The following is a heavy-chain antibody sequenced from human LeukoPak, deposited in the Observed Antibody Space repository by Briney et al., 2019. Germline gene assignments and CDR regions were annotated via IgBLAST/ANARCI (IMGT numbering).Heavy chain of an antibody. V-gene: IGHV3-48*03. CDR2: ISSSGSTI. Sequence: TGGSLRLSCAASGFTFSSYEMNWVRQAPGKGLEWVSYISSSGSTIYYADSVKGRFTISRDNAKNSLYLQMNSLRAEVTAVYYCAWEAIYYDSSGYYYDLDYWGQGTLVTVSS. D-gene: IGHD3-22*01. CDR3: AWEAIYYDSSGYYYDLDY. J-gene: IGHJ4*02. CDR1: GFTFSSYE.